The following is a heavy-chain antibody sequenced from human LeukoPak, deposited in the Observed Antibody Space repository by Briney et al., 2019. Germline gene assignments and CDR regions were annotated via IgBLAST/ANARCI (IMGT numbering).Heavy chain of an antibody. Sequence: GGSLRLSCAATGSTLSSYSMNWVRQAPGKGLEWVSHISISGSTIHYADSVRGRFTISRDSAKNSLYLQMNSLRADDTTVYYCSTAKFDYWGQGTLLTASP. V-gene: IGHV3-48*01. CDR2: ISISGSTI. J-gene: IGHJ4*02. CDR3: STAKFDY. CDR1: GSTLSSYS.